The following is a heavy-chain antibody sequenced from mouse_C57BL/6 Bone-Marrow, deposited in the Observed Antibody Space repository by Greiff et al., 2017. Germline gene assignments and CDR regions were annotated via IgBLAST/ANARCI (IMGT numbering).Heavy chain of an antibody. J-gene: IGHJ2*01. V-gene: IGHV5-6*01. CDR2: ISSGGSYT. CDR3: ARPPY. CDR1: GFTFSSYG. Sequence: EVMLVESGGDLVKPGGSLKLSCAASGFTFSSYGLSWVRQTPDKRLEWVATISSGGSYTYYPDSVKGRFTISRDNAKNTLYLQMSSLKSEDTAMYYCARPPYWGQGTTLTVSS.